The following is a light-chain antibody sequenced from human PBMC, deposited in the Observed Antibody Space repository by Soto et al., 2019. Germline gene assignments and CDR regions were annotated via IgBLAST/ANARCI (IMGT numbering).Light chain of an antibody. J-gene: IGKJ5*01. Sequence: EIVLTQSPGTLSLSPGERATLSCRASQSVSSSYLAWYQQKPGQAPRLLIYGASSRATGIPDRFSGSGSGQDFTLTISRLEPEDFAVYSCQQYGSSPPITFDQGTRLEI. V-gene: IGKV3-20*01. CDR2: GAS. CDR1: QSVSSSY. CDR3: QQYGSSPPIT.